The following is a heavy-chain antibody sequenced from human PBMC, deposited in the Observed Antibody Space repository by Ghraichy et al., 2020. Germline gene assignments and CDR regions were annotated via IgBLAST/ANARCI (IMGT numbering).Heavy chain of an antibody. CDR2: MNPNSGNT. CDR3: ARGKSVGCSSTSCLGY. J-gene: IGHJ4*02. Sequence: ASVKVSCKASGYTFTSYDINWVRQATGQGLEWMGWMNPNSGNTGYAQKFQGRVTMTRNTSISTAYMELSSLRSEDTAVYYCARGKSVGCSSTSCLGYWGQGTLVTVSS. D-gene: IGHD2-2*01. V-gene: IGHV1-8*01. CDR1: GYTFTSYD.